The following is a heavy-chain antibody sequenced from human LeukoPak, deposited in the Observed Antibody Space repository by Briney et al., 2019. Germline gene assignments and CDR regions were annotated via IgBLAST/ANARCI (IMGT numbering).Heavy chain of an antibody. CDR2: INPSGGST. J-gene: IGHJ3*02. CDR3: ARSSAYYNEADI. Sequence: GASVKVSCKPSGYTFTSYYMHWVRQAPGQGLEWMGIINPSGGSTTYAQKFQGRLTMTSDTSTSTVYMELSSLRSEDTAVYYCARSSAYYNEADIWGQGTMVTVSS. CDR1: GYTFTSYY. D-gene: IGHD3-9*01. V-gene: IGHV1-46*01.